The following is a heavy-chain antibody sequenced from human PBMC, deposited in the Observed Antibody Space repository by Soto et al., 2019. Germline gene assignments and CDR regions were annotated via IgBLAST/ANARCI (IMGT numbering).Heavy chain of an antibody. D-gene: IGHD2-15*01. CDR3: TTGSVEGV. V-gene: IGHV3-15*07. CDR1: GFSITNAW. CDR2: IKRKLDGETT. J-gene: IGHJ6*02. Sequence: EVQLVESGGGLVKPGGSLRLSCVASGFSITNAWMNWVRQAPGKGLEWVGRIKRKLDGETTDYAAPVKGRFTISRDDSKNMLYLQMNSLKADDTALYYCTTGSVEGVWGQGTTVTVSS.